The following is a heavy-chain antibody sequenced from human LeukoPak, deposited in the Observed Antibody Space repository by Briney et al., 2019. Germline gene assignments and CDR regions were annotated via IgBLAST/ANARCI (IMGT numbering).Heavy chain of an antibody. CDR2: ISAYNGNT. V-gene: IGHV1-18*01. Sequence: GASVKVSCKASGYTFTSYGISWVRQAPGQGLEWMGWISAYNGNTNYAQKLQGRVTMTTDTSTSTAYMELRSLRSDDTAVYYCARDPKTDYGDYGYMDVWGKGTTVTVSS. CDR1: GYTFTSYG. J-gene: IGHJ6*03. CDR3: ARDPKTDYGDYGYMDV. D-gene: IGHD4-17*01.